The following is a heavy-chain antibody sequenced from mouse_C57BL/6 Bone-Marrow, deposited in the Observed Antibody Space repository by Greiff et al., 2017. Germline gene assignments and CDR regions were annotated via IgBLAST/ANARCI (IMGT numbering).Heavy chain of an antibody. D-gene: IGHD1-1*01. CDR2: IDPEDGET. V-gene: IGHV14-2*01. CDR3: ARWSTTGWFAY. J-gene: IGHJ3*01. CDR1: GFNIKDYY. Sequence: EVKLMESGAELVKPGASVKLSCTASGFNIKDYYMHWVKQRTEQGLEWIGRIDPEDGETKYAPTFQGKATITADTSSNTAYLQLSSLTSEDTAVYYCARWSTTGWFAYWGQGTLVTVSA.